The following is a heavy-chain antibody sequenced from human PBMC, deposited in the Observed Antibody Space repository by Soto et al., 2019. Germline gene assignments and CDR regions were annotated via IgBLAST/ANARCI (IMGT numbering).Heavy chain of an antibody. CDR3: ARDPGRLGFGVAPRPWYFGY. V-gene: IGHV1-18*01. CDR1: GYTFTSYG. Sequence: QVQLVQSGAEVKKPGASVKVSCKASGYTFTSYGISWVRQAPGQGLEWMGWISAYNGNTNYAQKLQGRVTMTTDTSTSTAYMELRSLRSDDTAVYYCARDPGRLGFGVAPRPWYFGYWGQGTLVTVSS. CDR2: ISAYNGNT. J-gene: IGHJ4*02. D-gene: IGHD3-3*01.